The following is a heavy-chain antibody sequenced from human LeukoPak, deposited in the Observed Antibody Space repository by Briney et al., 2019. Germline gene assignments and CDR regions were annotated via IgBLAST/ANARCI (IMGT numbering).Heavy chain of an antibody. CDR1: GFTFSSYS. CDR3: ARVAGFGELLASDAFDI. Sequence: GGSLRLSCAASGFTFSSYSMNWVHQAPGKGLEWVSYISSSSSTIYYADSVKGRFTISRDNAKNSLYLQMNSLRAEDTAVYYCARVAGFGELLASDAFDIWGQGTMVTVSS. J-gene: IGHJ3*02. V-gene: IGHV3-48*01. CDR2: ISSSSSTI. D-gene: IGHD3-10*01.